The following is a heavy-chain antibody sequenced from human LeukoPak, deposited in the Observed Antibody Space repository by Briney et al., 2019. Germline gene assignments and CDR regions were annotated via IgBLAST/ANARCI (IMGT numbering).Heavy chain of an antibody. CDR3: ARLSYYDSSGYYSSN. V-gene: IGHV4-34*09. D-gene: IGHD3-22*01. J-gene: IGHJ4*02. Sequence: SETLSLTCAVYGGSFSGYYWSWIRQPPGKGLEWIGYIYYSGSTYYNPSLKSRVTISVDTSKNQFSLKLSSVTAADTAVYYCARLSYYDSSGYYSSNWGQGTLVTVSS. CDR1: GGSFSGYY. CDR2: IYYSGST.